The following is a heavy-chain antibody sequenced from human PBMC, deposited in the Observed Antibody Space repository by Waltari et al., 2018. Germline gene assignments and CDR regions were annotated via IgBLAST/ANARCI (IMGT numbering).Heavy chain of an antibody. CDR2: CNPVDADS. Sequence: EVQLVQSGAEVREPGQSLKISCKGSGYRFTTYWIGWVRQVPGKGLEWMAICNPVDADSRKNPSFEGHVTRSVDRSTNTAYLQWSSLEASDTAVYYGVRRESKTGAPIDYWGQGALVTVS. CDR3: VRRESKTGAPIDY. J-gene: IGHJ4*02. V-gene: IGHV5-51*01. D-gene: IGHD1-26*01. CDR1: GYRFTTYW.